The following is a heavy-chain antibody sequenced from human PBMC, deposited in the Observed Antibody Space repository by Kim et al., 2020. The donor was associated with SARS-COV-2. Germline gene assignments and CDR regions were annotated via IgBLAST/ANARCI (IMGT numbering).Heavy chain of an antibody. CDR3: ARVWDAYCSGGSCYNWGYNWFDP. CDR1: GFTFSSYS. J-gene: IGHJ5*02. CDR2: ISSSSSYI. Sequence: GGSLRLSCAASGFTFSSYSMNWVRQAPGKGLEWVSSISSSSSYIYYADSVKGRFTISRDNAKNSLYLQMNSLRAEDTAVYYCARVWDAYCSGGSCYNWGYNWFDPWGQGTLVTVSS. V-gene: IGHV3-21*01. D-gene: IGHD2-15*01.